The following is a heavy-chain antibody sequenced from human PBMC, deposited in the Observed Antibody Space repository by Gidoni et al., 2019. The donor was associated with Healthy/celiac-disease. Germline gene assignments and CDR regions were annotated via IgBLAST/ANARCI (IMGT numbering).Heavy chain of an antibody. J-gene: IGHJ6*02. CDR2: ISYDGSNK. CDR1: GFTFSSYA. V-gene: IGHV3-30*04. CDR3: AREFSLGIAAAGPYYYYYGMDV. D-gene: IGHD6-13*01. Sequence: QVQLVESGGGVVQPGRSLRLSCAASGFTFSSYAMHWVRQAPGKGLEWVAVISYDGSNKYYADSVKGRFTISRDNSKNTLYLQMNSLRAEDTAVYYCAREFSLGIAAAGPYYYYYGMDVWGQGTTVTVSS.